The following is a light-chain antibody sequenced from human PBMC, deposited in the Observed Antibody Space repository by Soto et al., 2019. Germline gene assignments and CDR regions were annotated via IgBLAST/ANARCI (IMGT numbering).Light chain of an antibody. J-gene: IGKJ5*01. Sequence: IVLTPSPGAVSLSPRERAALSCMASQSVSSTYLAWYQQKPGQAPRLLIYGASSRETGIPDTFSGSGSGTDFTLTISRLEPEDFAVYYCQQYDSSPHTFGQGTRLEIK. CDR2: GAS. V-gene: IGKV3-20*01. CDR1: QSVSSTY. CDR3: QQYDSSPHT.